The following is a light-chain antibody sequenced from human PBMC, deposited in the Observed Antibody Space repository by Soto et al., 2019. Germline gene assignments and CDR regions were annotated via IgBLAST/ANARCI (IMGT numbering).Light chain of an antibody. J-gene: IGLJ1*01. CDR3: CSYAGSYTFV. CDR2: YVS. V-gene: IGLV2-11*01. Sequence: QSALTQPRSVSGSPGQSVTISCTGTSSDVGGYNYVSWYQQYPVKSPKLMIYYVSKRPSGVPDRFSGSKSGNTASLTISGLQADDEADYCCCSYAGSYTFVFGTGTKLTVL. CDR1: SSDVGGYNY.